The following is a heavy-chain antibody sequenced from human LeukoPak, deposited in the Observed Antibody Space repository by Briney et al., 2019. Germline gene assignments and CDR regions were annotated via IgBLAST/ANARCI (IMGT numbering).Heavy chain of an antibody. CDR1: GFTVSTTS. CDR3: ARDRHVLRYFDWLSGGGYYYYYYMDV. Sequence: GGSLRLSCAASGFTVSTTSMSWVRQASGKGLEWVSVIYSGGSTYLADSVKGRFTISRDNSKNTVYLQMNSLRAEDTAVYYCARDRHVLRYFDWLSGGGYYYYYYMDVWGKGTTVTVSS. CDR2: IYSGGST. D-gene: IGHD3-9*01. V-gene: IGHV3-66*01. J-gene: IGHJ6*03.